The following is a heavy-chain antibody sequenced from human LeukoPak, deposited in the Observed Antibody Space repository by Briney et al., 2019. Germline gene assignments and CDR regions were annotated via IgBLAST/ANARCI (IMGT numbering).Heavy chain of an antibody. J-gene: IGHJ4*02. D-gene: IGHD3-10*01. CDR3: ARGSMVRGEDY. V-gene: IGHV4-39*07. Sequence: SETLSLTCTVSSGSISTSNYYWGWVRQPPGKALEWIGNIFYSGSTYYSPSLKSRVTISVDTSKNQFSLKLSSVTAADTAVYYCARGSMVRGEDYWGQGTLVTVSS. CDR1: SGSISTSNYY. CDR2: IFYSGST.